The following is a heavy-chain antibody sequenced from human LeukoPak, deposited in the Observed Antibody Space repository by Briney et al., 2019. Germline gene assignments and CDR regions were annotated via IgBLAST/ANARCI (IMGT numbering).Heavy chain of an antibody. CDR3: ARGRDYYGSGSYYR. V-gene: IGHV1-2*02. J-gene: IGHJ4*02. D-gene: IGHD3-10*01. Sequence: ASVKVSCKASGYTFTGYYMHWVRQAPGQGLEWMGWINPNSGGTNYAQKFQGRVTMTRDTSISTAYMELSRLRSDDTAVYYCARGRDYYGSGSYYRWGQGTLVTVSP. CDR2: INPNSGGT. CDR1: GYTFTGYY.